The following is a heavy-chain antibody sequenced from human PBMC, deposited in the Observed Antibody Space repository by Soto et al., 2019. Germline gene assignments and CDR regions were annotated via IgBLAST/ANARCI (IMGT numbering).Heavy chain of an antibody. J-gene: IGHJ5*02. D-gene: IGHD1-20*01. Sequence: GSLRLSCAASGFTFRSYGIHWVRQAPGKGLEWVALIWFDGSKKYYVDSVKGRFTVSRDNSKNTLYLQMNSLRAEDTAVYYCVEFGGYNGILSPNWFDPWGQGTLVTVSS. V-gene: IGHV3-33*06. CDR2: IWFDGSKK. CDR1: GFTFRSYG. CDR3: VEFGGYNGILSPNWFDP.